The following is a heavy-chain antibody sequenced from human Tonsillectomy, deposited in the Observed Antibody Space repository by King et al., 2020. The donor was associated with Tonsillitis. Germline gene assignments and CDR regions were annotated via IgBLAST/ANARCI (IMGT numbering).Heavy chain of an antibody. D-gene: IGHD2-21*02. CDR3: VRQWVDAVLTSSTYYYMDV. V-gene: IGHV4-39*01. CDR1: GDSISDSGHF. J-gene: IGHJ6*03. CDR2: VHNSGST. Sequence: QLQLQESGPGLVKPSETLSVTCTVSGDSISDSGHFWGWIRQPPGKGLEWIGTVHNSGSTYYSPSLQSRVTISVDTSRNQVSLKLSSVTAADTAIYYCVRQWVDAVLTSSTYYYMDVWGKGSAVTVSS.